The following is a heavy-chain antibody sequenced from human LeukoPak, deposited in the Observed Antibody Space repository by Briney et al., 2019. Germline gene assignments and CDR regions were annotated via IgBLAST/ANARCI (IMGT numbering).Heavy chain of an antibody. CDR2: FDPEDGET. CDR1: GYTLTELS. CDR3: ATDWWLRGGFDY. D-gene: IGHD5-12*01. J-gene: IGHJ4*02. V-gene: IGHV1-24*01. Sequence: GASVKVSCKVSGYTLTELSMHWVRQAPGKGLGWMGGFDPEDGETIYAQKFQGRVTMTEDTSTDTAYMELSSLRSEDTAVYYCATDWWLRGGFDYWGQGTLVTVSS.